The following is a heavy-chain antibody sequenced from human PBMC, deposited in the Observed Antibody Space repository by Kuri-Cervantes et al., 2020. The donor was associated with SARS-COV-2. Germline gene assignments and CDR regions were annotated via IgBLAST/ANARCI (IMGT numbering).Heavy chain of an antibody. J-gene: IGHJ4*02. Sequence: LSLTCAVSGYSISSGYYWGWIRQPPGKGLEWIGSIYHSGSTYYNPSLKSRVTISVDTSKNQFSLKLSSVTAADTAVYYCARQGGYSSSSLDYWGQGTLVTVSS. CDR1: GYSISSGYY. D-gene: IGHD6-6*01. CDR3: ARQGGYSSSSLDY. V-gene: IGHV4-38-2*01. CDR2: IYHSGST.